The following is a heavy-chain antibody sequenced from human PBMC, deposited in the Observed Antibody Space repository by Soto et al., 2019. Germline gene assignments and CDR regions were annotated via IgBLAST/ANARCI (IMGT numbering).Heavy chain of an antibody. Sequence: PEETLSLTCTVSGGSISSYYCSWIRQPPGKGLEWIGYIYYSGSTNYNPSLKSRVTISVDTSKNQLSLKLSSVTAADTAVYYCAGASTWHPGAFDIWGQGTTVTVSS. V-gene: IGHV4-59*12. J-gene: IGHJ3*02. CDR2: IYYSGST. D-gene: IGHD5-12*01. CDR3: AGASTWHPGAFDI. CDR1: GGSISSYY.